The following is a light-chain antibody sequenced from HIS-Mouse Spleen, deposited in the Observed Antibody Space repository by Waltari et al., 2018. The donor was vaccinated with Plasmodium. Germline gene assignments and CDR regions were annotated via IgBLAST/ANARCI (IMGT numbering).Light chain of an antibody. Sequence: SYELTQPPSVSVSPGQPARIHCSGDALPNKYAYWYQQKSGKAPVLVIYEDSQRHSGIPERCYGASSGTMATLTISGAQVEDEADYYCYSTDSSGNHRVFGGGTKLTVL. V-gene: IGLV3-10*01. J-gene: IGLJ3*02. CDR2: EDS. CDR3: YSTDSSGNHRV. CDR1: ALPNKY.